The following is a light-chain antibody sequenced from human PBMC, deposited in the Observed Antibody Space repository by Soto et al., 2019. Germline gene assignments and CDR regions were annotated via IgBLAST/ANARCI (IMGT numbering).Light chain of an antibody. V-gene: IGLV1-40*01. Sequence: QSVLTQPPSVSGAPGQRVTISCTGSSSNIGAGYDVHWYQQLPGTAPKLLIYGNSNRPSGVPDRFSGSKSGTSASLAITGLQAEDEADYYCQSSDSSLSVHVVFGGGTKVTVL. CDR2: GNS. CDR1: SSNIGAGYD. CDR3: QSSDSSLSVHVV. J-gene: IGLJ2*01.